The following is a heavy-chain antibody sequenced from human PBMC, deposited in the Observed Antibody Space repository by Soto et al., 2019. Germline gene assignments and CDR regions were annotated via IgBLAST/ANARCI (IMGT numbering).Heavy chain of an antibody. D-gene: IGHD2-2*01. CDR2: INPDSDNT. J-gene: IGHJ6*02. V-gene: IGHV1-8*01. Sequence: ASVKVSCKTSGYTFTNYDINWVRQAAGQGLEWMGWINPDSDNTGYAQKFQGRVTMTRDTSISTAYMELNSLRSEDTAVYYCARGRRYCTTTSCYPPALFPYGMDVWGQGTTVTVSS. CDR3: ARGRRYCTTTSCYPPALFPYGMDV. CDR1: GYTFTNYD.